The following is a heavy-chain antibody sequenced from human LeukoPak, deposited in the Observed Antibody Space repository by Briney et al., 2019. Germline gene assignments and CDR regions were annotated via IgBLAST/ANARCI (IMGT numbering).Heavy chain of an antibody. V-gene: IGHV3-23*01. CDR1: GFTFSSYA. D-gene: IGHD6-19*01. CDR2: ISGSGGST. CDR3: AKDLYSSGWYRDYFDY. J-gene: IGHJ4*02. Sequence: GRSLRLSWTASGFTFSSYAMSCVRHPPGKGLEWVSAISGSGGSTYYAGSVKGRFTISRDNSKNTLYLQMNSLRAEDTAVYYCAKDLYSSGWYRDYFDYWGQGTLVTVSS.